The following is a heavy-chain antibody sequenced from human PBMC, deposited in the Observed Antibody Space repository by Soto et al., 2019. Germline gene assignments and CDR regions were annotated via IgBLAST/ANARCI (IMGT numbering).Heavy chain of an antibody. Sequence: PGGSLSLSCAASGFTFSSYSMNWVRQAPGKGLEWVSSITSSSSYMYHANSMKGRFTISRDNAKNSLYLQMNSLRAEDTAVYYCVRDVRMDVWGQGTTVTVSS. D-gene: IGHD3-16*02. CDR1: GFTFSSYS. J-gene: IGHJ6*02. CDR3: VRDVRMDV. V-gene: IGHV3-21*01. CDR2: ITSSSSYM.